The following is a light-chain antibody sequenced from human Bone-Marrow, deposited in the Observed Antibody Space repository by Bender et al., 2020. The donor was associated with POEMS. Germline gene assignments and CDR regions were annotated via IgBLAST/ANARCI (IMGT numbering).Light chain of an antibody. J-gene: IGLJ3*02. CDR1: SSDVGGYNY. CDR2: EVT. CDR3: CSYTSRDTWV. V-gene: IGLV2-11*01. Sequence: QSALTQPRSVSGSPGQSVTISCTGPSSDVGGYNYVSWYQQHPDRAPKLLIYEVTRRPSGISNHFSGSKSGNTASLTISGLQAEDEANYLGCSYTSRDTWVFGGGTKVNVL.